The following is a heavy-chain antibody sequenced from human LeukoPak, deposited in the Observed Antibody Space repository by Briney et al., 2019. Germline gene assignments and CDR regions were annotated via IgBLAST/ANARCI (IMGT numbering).Heavy chain of an antibody. CDR3: AKGVGGWAPYDY. CDR2: ISGSGGST. J-gene: IGHJ4*02. D-gene: IGHD3-10*01. Sequence: GGSLRLSCAASGFTFSSYGMHWVRQAPGKGLEWVSAISGSGGSTYYADSVKGRFTISRDNSKDTLYLQMNSLRAEDTAVYYCAKGVGGWAPYDYWGQGTLVTVSS. CDR1: GFTFSSYG. V-gene: IGHV3-23*01.